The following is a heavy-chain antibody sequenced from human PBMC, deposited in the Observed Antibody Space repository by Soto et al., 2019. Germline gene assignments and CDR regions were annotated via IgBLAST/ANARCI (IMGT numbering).Heavy chain of an antibody. J-gene: IGHJ4*02. CDR2: MTSSGSAI. Sequence: EVQLVESGGGLVQPGGSLRLSCAASGFTFGTYAMSWVRQAPGKGLEWVSAMTSSGSAIYYAESVRGRFIISRDNARNTLSLQLNRLRVEDTALYYCARVGGSFFENWGQGTRVTVSS. D-gene: IGHD3-16*01. CDR3: ARVGGSFFEN. CDR1: GFTFGTYA. V-gene: IGHV3-23*04.